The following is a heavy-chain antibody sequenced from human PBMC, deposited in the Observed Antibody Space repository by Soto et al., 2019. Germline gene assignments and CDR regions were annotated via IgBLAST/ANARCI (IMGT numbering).Heavy chain of an antibody. CDR1: GFSFSSHS. V-gene: IGHV3-48*02. CDR2: ISSSGSTI. J-gene: IGHJ4*02. CDR3: ARGRGYCGGTNCYLDY. D-gene: IGHD2-21*01. Sequence: EVQLVESGGGLVQPGGSLRLSCAASGFSFSSHSMKWVRQAPGKGLEWVSYISSSGSTIYYAESVKGRFTISRDNAKKLLYLQMNRLRDDETAVYYCARGRGYCGGTNCYLDYWGQGALVTVSS.